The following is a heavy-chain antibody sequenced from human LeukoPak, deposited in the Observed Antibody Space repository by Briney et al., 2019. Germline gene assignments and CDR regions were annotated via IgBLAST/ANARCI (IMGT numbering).Heavy chain of an antibody. CDR3: ARDRGWLAIFDY. V-gene: IGHV3-66*01. Sequence: GGSLRLSCAASGFTVSSNYMSWVRQAPGKGLEWVSVIYSGGSTYYADSVKGRFTISRDNSKNTLYLQMNSLRAEDTAVYYCARDRGWLAIFDYWGQGTLVTVSS. D-gene: IGHD6-19*01. CDR2: IYSGGST. J-gene: IGHJ4*02. CDR1: GFTVSSNY.